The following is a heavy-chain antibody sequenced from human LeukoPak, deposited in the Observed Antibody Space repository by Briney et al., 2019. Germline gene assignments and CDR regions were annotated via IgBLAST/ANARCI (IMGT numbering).Heavy chain of an antibody. CDR2: INPNSGDT. CDR3: ARLAITGTMEPPLDC. V-gene: IGHV1-2*02. D-gene: IGHD1-20*01. J-gene: IGHJ4*02. Sequence: GASVKVSCKASGYTFTGYSLHWVRQAPAQGLEWMGWINPNSGDTKYAQKFQGRVTMTRDTAISTAYMEVSRLRSDDTAVYYCARLAITGTMEPPLDCWGQGILVTVSS. CDR1: GYTFTGYS.